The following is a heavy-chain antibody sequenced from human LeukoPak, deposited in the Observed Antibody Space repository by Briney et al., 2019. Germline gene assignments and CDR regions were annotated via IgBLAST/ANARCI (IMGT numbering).Heavy chain of an antibody. D-gene: IGHD3-22*01. J-gene: IGHJ4*02. V-gene: IGHV3-23*01. CDR3: AKEADYYDSSGYLGY. CDR2: ISHDSIGT. Sequence: GGSLRLSCAASGFAFSGFGMSWVRQAPGKGLEWVATISHDSIGTHYIDSVKGRFRISRDNSKNTLYLQMNSLRAEDTAVYYCAKEADYYDSSGYLGYWGQGTLVTVSS. CDR1: GFAFSGFG.